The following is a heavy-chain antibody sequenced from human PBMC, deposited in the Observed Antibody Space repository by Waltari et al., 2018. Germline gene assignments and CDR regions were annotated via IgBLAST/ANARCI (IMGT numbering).Heavy chain of an antibody. CDR3: ARLFMYSSSWYFDL. D-gene: IGHD6-13*01. V-gene: IGHV4-61*02. J-gene: IGHJ2*01. CDR1: GGSIRSGSYY. CDR2: IYTSGST. Sequence: QVQLQESGPGLVKPSQTLSLTCTVSGGSIRSGSYYWSWIRQPAGKGLEWIGRIYTSGSTNYNPSLKSRVTISVDTSKNQFSLKLSSVTAADTAVYYCARLFMYSSSWYFDLWGRGTLVTVSS.